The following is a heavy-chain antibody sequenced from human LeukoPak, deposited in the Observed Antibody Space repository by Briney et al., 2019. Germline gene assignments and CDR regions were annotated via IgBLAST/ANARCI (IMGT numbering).Heavy chain of an antibody. CDR1: GYTFTSYG. Sequence: ASVKVSCTASGYTFTSYGISWVRQAPGQGLEWMGWISAYNGNTNYAQKLQGRVTMTTDTSTSTAYMELRSLRSDDTAVYYCARVSGFWSGYYDFDYWGQGTLVTVSS. V-gene: IGHV1-18*01. J-gene: IGHJ4*02. D-gene: IGHD3-3*01. CDR3: ARVSGFWSGYYDFDY. CDR2: ISAYNGNT.